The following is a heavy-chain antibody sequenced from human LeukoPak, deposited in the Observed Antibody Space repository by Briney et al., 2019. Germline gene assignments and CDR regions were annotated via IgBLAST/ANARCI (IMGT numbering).Heavy chain of an antibody. V-gene: IGHV3-7*01. CDR1: GFTVSSYW. Sequence: GGSLRLSCAASGFTVSSYWMSWVRQAPGKGLEWVANIKQDGGEKYYVDSVKGRFAISRDNAKNSLFLQMSSLRAEDTAVYYCARESGDPHDYGGNSYFDYWGQGTLVTVSS. D-gene: IGHD4-23*01. J-gene: IGHJ4*02. CDR3: ARESGDPHDYGGNSYFDY. CDR2: IKQDGGEK.